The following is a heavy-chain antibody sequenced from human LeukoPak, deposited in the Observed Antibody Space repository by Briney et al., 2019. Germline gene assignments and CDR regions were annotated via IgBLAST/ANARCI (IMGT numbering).Heavy chain of an antibody. D-gene: IGHD3-10*01. Sequence: SVKVSCKASGGTFSSYAISWVRQAPGQGLEWMGGIIPIFGTANYAQKFQGRVTITADESTSTAYMELSSLRSEETAVYYCARKGAYNYYGSGSYVYWGRGTLVTVSS. J-gene: IGHJ4*02. CDR1: GGTFSSYA. CDR2: IIPIFGTA. V-gene: IGHV1-69*13. CDR3: ARKGAYNYYGSGSYVY.